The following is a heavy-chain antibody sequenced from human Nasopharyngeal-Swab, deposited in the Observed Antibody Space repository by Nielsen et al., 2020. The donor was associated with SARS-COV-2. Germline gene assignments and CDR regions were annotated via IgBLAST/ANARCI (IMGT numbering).Heavy chain of an antibody. Sequence: GSLRLSCAVYGGSFSGYYWSWIRQPPGKGLEWIGEINHSGSTNYNPSLKSRVTISVDTSKNQFPLKLSSVTAADTAVYYCARATSSTNCINDYWGQGTLVTVSS. J-gene: IGHJ4*02. CDR1: GGSFSGYY. D-gene: IGHD2-2*01. CDR2: INHSGST. CDR3: ARATSSTNCINDY. V-gene: IGHV4-34*01.